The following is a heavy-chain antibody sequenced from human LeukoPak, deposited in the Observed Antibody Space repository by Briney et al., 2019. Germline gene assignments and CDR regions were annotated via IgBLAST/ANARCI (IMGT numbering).Heavy chain of an antibody. CDR3: ARGRVMITFGGVIEDNWFDP. CDR1: GGTFSSYA. Sequence: SVKVSCKASGGTFSSYAISWVRQAPGQGLEWMGGIIPIFGTANYAQKFQGRVTITADESTSTAYMELSSLRSEDTAVYYCARGRVMITFGGVIEDNWFDPWGQGTLVTVSS. CDR2: IIPIFGTA. V-gene: IGHV1-69*13. D-gene: IGHD3-16*02. J-gene: IGHJ5*02.